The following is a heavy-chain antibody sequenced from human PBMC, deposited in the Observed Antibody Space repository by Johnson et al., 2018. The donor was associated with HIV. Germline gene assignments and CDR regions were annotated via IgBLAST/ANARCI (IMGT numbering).Heavy chain of an antibody. CDR2: ISWNSGSI. J-gene: IGHJ3*02. CDR1: GFTFDDYA. D-gene: IGHD6-19*01. Sequence: VQLVESGGGVVRPGGSLRLSCTVAGFTFDDYAMHWVRQAPGKGLAWVSGISWNSGSIGYADSVKGRFSTSRDNAKKSLYLQINSLRAGDTALYYCVSVVRMPFSSDWKAFHIWGQGTLVSVSS. CDR3: VSVVRMPFSSDWKAFHI. V-gene: IGHV3-9*01.